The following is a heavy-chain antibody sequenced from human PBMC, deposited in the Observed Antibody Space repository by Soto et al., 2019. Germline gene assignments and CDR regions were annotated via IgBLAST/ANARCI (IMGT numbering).Heavy chain of an antibody. CDR2: TNTKTTNT. D-gene: IGHD2-15*01. Sequence: AASVKVSCKASGYTFTNFEINWVRQATGQGPEWMGWTNTKTTNTDYAQKFQGRVTMTSNASIGTAFMELSSLRYEDTAVYYCTRGRSGGPWGQGTTVTVSS. CDR1: GYTFTNFE. V-gene: IGHV1-8*02. CDR3: TRGRSGGP. J-gene: IGHJ6*02.